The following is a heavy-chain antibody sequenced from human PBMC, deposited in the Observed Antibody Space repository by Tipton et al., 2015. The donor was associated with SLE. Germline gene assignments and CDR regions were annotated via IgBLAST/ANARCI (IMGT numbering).Heavy chain of an antibody. CDR1: GYTFTSYW. CDR2: IDPSDSYT. CDR3: ARPMVSSTDAFDI. J-gene: IGHJ3*02. D-gene: IGHD6-13*01. V-gene: IGHV5-10-1*01. Sequence: QLVQSGAEVKKPGASVKVSCKASGYTFTSYWISWVRQMPGKGLEWMGRIDPSDSYTNYSPSFQGHVTISADKSISTAYLQWSSLKASDTAMYYCARPMVSSTDAFDIWGQGTMVTVSS.